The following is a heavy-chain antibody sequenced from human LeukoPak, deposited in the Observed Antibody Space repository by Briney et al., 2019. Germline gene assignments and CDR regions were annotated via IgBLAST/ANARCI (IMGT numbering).Heavy chain of an antibody. CDR3: AKEGYDSGGYRPLFDY. CDR1: GFTFDDYA. CDR2: INWNSGSI. D-gene: IGHD3-22*01. Sequence: GRSLRLSCAASGFTFDDYAMHWVRQAPGKGLEWVSSINWNSGSIAYADSVKGRFTISRDNAKNSLYLQVNSLRAEDTALYYCAKEGYDSGGYRPLFDYWGQGTLVTVSS. J-gene: IGHJ4*02. V-gene: IGHV3-9*01.